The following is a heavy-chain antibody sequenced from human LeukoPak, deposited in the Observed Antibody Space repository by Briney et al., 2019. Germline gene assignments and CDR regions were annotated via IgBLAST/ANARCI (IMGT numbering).Heavy chain of an antibody. CDR2: INTNTGNP. Sequence: GASVKVSCKASGYTFTSYSMNWVRQAPGQGLEWMGWINTNTGNPTSAQGFTGRLVFSLDTSVSTAYLQISSLKAEDTAVYYCARDGRFCTSGSCYDYWGQGTLVTVSS. J-gene: IGHJ4*02. CDR3: ARDGRFCTSGSCYDY. V-gene: IGHV7-4-1*02. D-gene: IGHD2-15*01. CDR1: GYTFTSYS.